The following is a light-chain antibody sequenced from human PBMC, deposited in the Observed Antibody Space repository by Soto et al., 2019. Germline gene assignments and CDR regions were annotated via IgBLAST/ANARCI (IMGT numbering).Light chain of an antibody. CDR3: QQYGSSPPYT. CDR2: GAS. V-gene: IGKV3-20*01. CDR1: QSVSRSY. Sequence: EIVLTQSPGTLSLSPGERATLSCRASQSVSRSYLAWYQQKPGQATRLLIYGASSRATGIPDRFSGSGSGTDFTLTISRLEPEDFAVYYCQQYGSSPPYTFGQGTKREIK. J-gene: IGKJ2*01.